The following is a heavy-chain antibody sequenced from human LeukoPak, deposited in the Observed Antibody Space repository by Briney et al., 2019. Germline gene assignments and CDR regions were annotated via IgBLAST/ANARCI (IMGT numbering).Heavy chain of an antibody. Sequence: QPGGSLRLSCAASGFTFSSYWMHWVRQAPGKGLVWVSRINSDGSSTSYADSVRGRFSISRDNAKNTLYLQMNSLRAEDTAVYYCAKDKHIVVVTAPGGGEYFQHWGQGTLVTVSS. J-gene: IGHJ1*01. CDR1: GFTFSSYW. CDR2: INSDGSST. V-gene: IGHV3-74*01. CDR3: AKDKHIVVVTAPGGGEYFQH. D-gene: IGHD2-21*02.